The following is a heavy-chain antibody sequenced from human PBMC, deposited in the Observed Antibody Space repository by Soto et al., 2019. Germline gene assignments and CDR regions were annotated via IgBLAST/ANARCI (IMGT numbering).Heavy chain of an antibody. CDR1: GFTLSSYA. Sequence: GGSLRLSCAASGFTLSSYAMSWVRQAPGKGLEWVSAISGSGGSTYYADSVKGRFTISRDNSKNTLYLQMNSLRAEDTAVYYCAKHDDFWSGYYYDYWGQGTLVTVSS. D-gene: IGHD3-3*01. V-gene: IGHV3-23*01. J-gene: IGHJ4*02. CDR2: ISGSGGST. CDR3: AKHDDFWSGYYYDY.